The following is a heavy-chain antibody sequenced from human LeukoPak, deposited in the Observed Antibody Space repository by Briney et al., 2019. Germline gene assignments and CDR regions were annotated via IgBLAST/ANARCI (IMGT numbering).Heavy chain of an antibody. CDR3: ARGATYHDP. V-gene: IGHV7-4-1*02. D-gene: IGHD3-16*02. CDR1: GYTFTSYG. Sequence: VASVKVSCKASGYTFTSYGINWVRQAPGQGLEWMGWINTNTGNPTYAQGFTGRFVFSLDTSVSTAYLEITSLKAEDTAVYYCARGATYHDPWGQGTTVTVSS. J-gene: IGHJ3*01. CDR2: INTNTGNP.